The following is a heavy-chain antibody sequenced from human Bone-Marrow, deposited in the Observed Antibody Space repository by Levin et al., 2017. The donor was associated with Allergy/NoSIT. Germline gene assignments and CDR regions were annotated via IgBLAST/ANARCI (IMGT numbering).Heavy chain of an antibody. CDR2: IHPSGNT. D-gene: IGHD1-14*01. Sequence: PSETLSLTCAVSGGSLSGHYLTRTRQPPGKGLEWIGEIHPSGNTDYNPSLKSRLTMSVDTSKNQFSLNLNSVTAADTAVYYCSRGGDHAKLGDYWGLGTLVTVSS. CDR3: SRGGDHAKLGDY. J-gene: IGHJ4*02. V-gene: IGHV4-34*01. CDR1: GGSLSGHY.